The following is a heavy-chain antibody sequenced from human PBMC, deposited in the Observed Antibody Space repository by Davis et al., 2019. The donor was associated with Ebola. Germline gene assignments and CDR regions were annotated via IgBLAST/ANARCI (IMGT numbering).Heavy chain of an antibody. V-gene: IGHV1-2*04. D-gene: IGHD4-17*01. CDR1: GYTFTGYY. J-gene: IGHJ3*02. Sequence: ASVKVSCKASGYTFTGYYMHWVRQAPGQGLEWMGWINPNSGGTNYAQKFQGWVTMTRDTSISTAYMELSRLRSDDTAVYYCARSDDYGGKPRRAFDIWGQGTMVTVSS. CDR2: INPNSGGT. CDR3: ARSDDYGGKPRRAFDI.